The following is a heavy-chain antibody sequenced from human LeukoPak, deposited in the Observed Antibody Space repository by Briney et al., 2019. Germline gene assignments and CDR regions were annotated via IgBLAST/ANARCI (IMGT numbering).Heavy chain of an antibody. CDR3: ARIEGSYGANWFDP. Sequence: SETLSLTCAVSGGSISSNSYYWGWIRQPPGKGLEWIGSIYYSGSTYYNPSLKSRVTISVDTSKNQFSLKLSSVTAADTAVYYCARIEGSYGANWFDPWGQGTLVTVSS. CDR1: GGSISSNSYY. J-gene: IGHJ5*02. D-gene: IGHD1-26*01. V-gene: IGHV4-39*07. CDR2: IYYSGST.